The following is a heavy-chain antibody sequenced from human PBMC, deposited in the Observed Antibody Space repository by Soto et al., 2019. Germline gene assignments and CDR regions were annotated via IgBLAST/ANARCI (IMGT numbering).Heavy chain of an antibody. Sequence: PSETLSLTCAVYGGSFSGYYWSWIRQPPGKGLEWIGEINHSGSTNYNPSLKSRVTISVDTSKNQFSLKLSSVTAADTAVYYCARVGAPSGLSVGWFGEYYYGMDVWGQGTTVTVSS. J-gene: IGHJ6*02. D-gene: IGHD3-10*01. CDR2: INHSGST. V-gene: IGHV4-34*01. CDR1: GGSFSGYY. CDR3: ARVGAPSGLSVGWFGEYYYGMDV.